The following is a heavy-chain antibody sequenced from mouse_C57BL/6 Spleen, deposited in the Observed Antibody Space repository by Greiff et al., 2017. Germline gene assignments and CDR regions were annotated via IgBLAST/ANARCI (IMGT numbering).Heavy chain of an antibody. V-gene: IGHV1-80*01. CDR3: ARGGDYDIFDY. CDR1: GYAFSSYW. J-gene: IGHJ2*01. CDR2: IYPGDGDT. D-gene: IGHD2-4*01. Sequence: QVQLKESGAELVKPGASVKISCKASGYAFSSYWMNWVKQRPGKGLEWIGQIYPGDGDTNYTGKFKGKATLTAGKSSSTAYMQLSSLTSEDSAVYFCARGGDYDIFDYWGQGTTLTVSS.